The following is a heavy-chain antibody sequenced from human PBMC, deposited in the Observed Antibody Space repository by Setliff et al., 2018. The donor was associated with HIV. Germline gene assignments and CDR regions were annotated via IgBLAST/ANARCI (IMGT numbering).Heavy chain of an antibody. D-gene: IGHD2-2*01. CDR1: GYTFTGYF. J-gene: IGHJ4*02. CDR3: AKDRGEVPTAFFDY. Sequence: ASVKVSCKASGYTFTGYFIHWVRQAPGQGLEWMGWINPNSGGTNYAQKFQGWVTMTRDTSISTAYMELSRLRAEDTAVYYCAKDRGEVPTAFFDYWGQGTLVTVSS. CDR2: INPNSGGT. V-gene: IGHV1-2*04.